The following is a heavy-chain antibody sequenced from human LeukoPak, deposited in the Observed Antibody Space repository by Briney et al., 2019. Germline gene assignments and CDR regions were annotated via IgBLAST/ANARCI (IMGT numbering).Heavy chain of an antibody. Sequence: GESLKISCKGSGYSFTSYWIGWVRQMPGKGLEWMGIIYPGDSDTRYSPSSQGQVTISADKSISTAYLQWSSLKASDTAMYYCARHLGARQYYYYYMDVWGKGTTVTVSS. D-gene: IGHD1-26*01. CDR1: GYSFTSYW. J-gene: IGHJ6*03. CDR2: IYPGDSDT. CDR3: ARHLGARQYYYYYMDV. V-gene: IGHV5-51*01.